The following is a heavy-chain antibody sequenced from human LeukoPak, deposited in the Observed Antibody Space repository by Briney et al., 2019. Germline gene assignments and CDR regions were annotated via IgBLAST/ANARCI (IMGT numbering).Heavy chain of an antibody. V-gene: IGHV4-38-2*02. CDR2: IYQSGST. J-gene: IGHJ4*02. CDR3: ARVGYCSGGSCYTPLFDY. Sequence: SETLSLTCSVSGYSISSGYYWGWIRQPPGKGLEWIGSIYQSGSTHYNASLKSRVTISVDTSKNQFSLMLTSVTAADTAVYYCARVGYCSGGSCYTPLFDYWGQGTLVTVSS. D-gene: IGHD2-15*01. CDR1: GYSISSGYY.